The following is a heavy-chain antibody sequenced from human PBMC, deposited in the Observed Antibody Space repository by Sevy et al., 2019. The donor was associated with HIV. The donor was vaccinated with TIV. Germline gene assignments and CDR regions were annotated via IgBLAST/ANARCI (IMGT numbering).Heavy chain of an antibody. CDR2: INHSGST. V-gene: IGHV4-34*01. D-gene: IGHD2-2*01. J-gene: IGHJ3*02. CDR3: ARHCSSSSCSHALDI. CDR1: GGSFSGYY. Sequence: SETLSLTCAVYGGSFSGYYWSWIRQPPGKGLEWVGEINHSGSTNYNPSLKSRVTISVDTSNNQFSLKLSSVTAADTTVYYCARHCSSSSCSHALDIWGQGTMVTVSS.